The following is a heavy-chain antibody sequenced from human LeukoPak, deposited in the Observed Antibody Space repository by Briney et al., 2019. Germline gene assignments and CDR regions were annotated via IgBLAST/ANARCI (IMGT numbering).Heavy chain of an antibody. D-gene: IGHD2-2*01. Sequence: GGSLRLSCAASGFTLSNYAMHWVRQAPGKGLEWVAVTLNDGSNKYYADSVKGRFTISRDNSKNTLYLQMNSLRAEDTAVYYCARGAHCSSTSCFHVGWFDPWGQGTLVTVSS. V-gene: IGHV3-30-3*01. CDR3: ARGAHCSSTSCFHVGWFDP. J-gene: IGHJ5*02. CDR2: TLNDGSNK. CDR1: GFTLSNYA.